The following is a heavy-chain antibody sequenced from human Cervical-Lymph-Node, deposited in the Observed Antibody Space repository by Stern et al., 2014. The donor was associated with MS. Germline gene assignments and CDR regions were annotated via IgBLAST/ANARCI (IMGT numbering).Heavy chain of an antibody. CDR2: INAGNGNT. Sequence: VQLVESGAEVKKHGASVTVSCKASGYTFTGYAIHWVRQDPGQSLEWMGWINAGNGNTKYSQKFQGRVTITRDTPASTAYMELSGLRSEDTAVFYCARGCIAPHWCDIDYWGQGTLITVSS. V-gene: IGHV1-3*01. CDR3: ARGCIAPHWCDIDY. CDR1: GYTFTGYA. J-gene: IGHJ4*02. D-gene: IGHD6-6*01.